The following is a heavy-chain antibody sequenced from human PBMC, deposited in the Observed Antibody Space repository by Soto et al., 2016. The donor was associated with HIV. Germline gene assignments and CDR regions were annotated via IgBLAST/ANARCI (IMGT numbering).Heavy chain of an antibody. CDR1: GYTFANFD. D-gene: IGHD3-10*01. V-gene: IGHV1-8*01. J-gene: IGHJ4*02. CDR2: MNPNSGNT. CDR3: ARGPKLYYFGSGTGYLDY. Sequence: QVRLVQSGAEVKTPGASVKVSCKASGYTFANFDIHWVRQAAGQGPEWIGWMNPNSGNTGFAQNFQGRVTSTRNTSISTAYLDLSSLRSDDTAVYYCARGPKLYYFGSGTGYLDYWGQGALVTVSS.